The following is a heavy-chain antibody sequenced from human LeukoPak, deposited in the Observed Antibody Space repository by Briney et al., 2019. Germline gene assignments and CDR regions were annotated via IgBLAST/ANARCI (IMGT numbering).Heavy chain of an antibody. CDR3: AGCSGGSPIDAFHI. J-gene: IGHJ3*02. D-gene: IGHD2-15*01. V-gene: IGHV4-31*03. Sequence: SETLSLTCTVSGGSINSGSYYWSWIRQHPGKGLEWIGYIYYSGSNYYNPSLKSRVTISVDTSKNQFSLKLRSVTAADTAVYYCAGCSGGSPIDAFHIWGQGTMVTVSS. CDR2: IYYSGSN. CDR1: GGSINSGSYY.